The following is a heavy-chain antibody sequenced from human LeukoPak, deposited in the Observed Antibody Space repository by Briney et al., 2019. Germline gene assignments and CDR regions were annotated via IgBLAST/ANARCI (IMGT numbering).Heavy chain of an antibody. CDR1: GGSISSYY. D-gene: IGHD3-3*01. Sequence: SETLSLTCTVSGGSISSYYWSWIRQPPGKGLEWIGEINHSGSTNYNPSLKSRVTISVDTSKNQFSLKLSSVTAADTAVYYCARPTYDFWSGYYHPFDYWGQGTLVTVSS. CDR3: ARPTYDFWSGYYHPFDY. J-gene: IGHJ4*02. V-gene: IGHV4-34*01. CDR2: INHSGST.